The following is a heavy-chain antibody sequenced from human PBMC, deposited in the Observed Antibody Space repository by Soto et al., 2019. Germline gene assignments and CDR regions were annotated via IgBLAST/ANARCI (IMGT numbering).Heavy chain of an antibody. CDR3: ARDGGGATFDY. CDR2: LIPLFGTT. V-gene: IGHV1-69*12. D-gene: IGHD1-26*01. CDR1: GGTFSSYA. Sequence: QVQLVQSGAEVRKPGSSVKVSCEASGGTFSSYALNWMRQAPGQGLEWMGGLIPLFGTTTYAEKFQGRVTITADESTRTVFLELSSLTSEDTAVDYCARDGGGATFDYWGQGTLVTVSS. J-gene: IGHJ4*02.